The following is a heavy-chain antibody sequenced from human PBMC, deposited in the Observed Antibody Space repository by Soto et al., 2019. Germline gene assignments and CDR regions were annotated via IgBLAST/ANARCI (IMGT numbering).Heavy chain of an antibody. J-gene: IGHJ4*02. CDR2: ISSSGSNK. D-gene: IGHD2-2*01. Sequence: PGGSLRLSCAASGFTFSSYSMNWVRQAPGKGLEWVAYISSSGSNKYYADSVKGRFTISRDNSKNTLYLQMNSLRAEDTAVYYCARESIVDIVLVPAVPDFWGQGTLVPVSS. CDR3: ARESIVDIVLVPAVPDF. CDR1: GFTFSSYS. V-gene: IGHV3-48*01.